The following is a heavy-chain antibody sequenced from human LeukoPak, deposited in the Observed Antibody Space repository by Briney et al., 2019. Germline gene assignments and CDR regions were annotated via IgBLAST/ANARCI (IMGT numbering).Heavy chain of an antibody. J-gene: IGHJ5*02. CDR3: ARAPHYYGSRFDP. CDR2: INHSGST. D-gene: IGHD3-10*01. CDR1: GGSFSGYY. V-gene: IGHV4-34*01. Sequence: SETLSLTCAVYGGSFSGYYWSWIRQPPGKGLEWIGDINHSGSTNYNPSLKSRVTISVDTSKNQFSLKLSSVTAADTAVYYCARAPHYYGSRFDPWGQGTLVTVSS.